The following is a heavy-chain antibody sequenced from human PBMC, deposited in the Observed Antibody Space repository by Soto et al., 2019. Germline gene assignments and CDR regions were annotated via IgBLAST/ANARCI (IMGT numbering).Heavy chain of an antibody. D-gene: IGHD2-21*02. V-gene: IGHV1-24*01. J-gene: IGHJ4*02. Sequence: ASVKVSCKVSGYTLTELSMHWVRQAPGKGLEWMGGFDPEDGETIYAQKFQGRVTMTEDTSTDTAYMELSSLRSEDTAVYYCATAGSVVTPRPSDYWGQGTLVTDSS. CDR3: ATAGSVVTPRPSDY. CDR1: GYTLTELS. CDR2: FDPEDGET.